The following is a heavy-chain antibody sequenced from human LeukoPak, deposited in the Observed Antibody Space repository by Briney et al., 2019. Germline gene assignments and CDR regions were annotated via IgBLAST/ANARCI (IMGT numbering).Heavy chain of an antibody. Sequence: GGSLRLSCAASGFTFSSYSMNWVRQAPGKGPEWVSSISSGSSYIYYADSVKGRFTISRDNAKNSLYLQMNSLRAEDTAVYYCARDLRRILDYWGQGTLVTVSS. V-gene: IGHV3-21*01. CDR2: ISSGSSYI. D-gene: IGHD2/OR15-2a*01. J-gene: IGHJ4*02. CDR3: ARDLRRILDY. CDR1: GFTFSSYS.